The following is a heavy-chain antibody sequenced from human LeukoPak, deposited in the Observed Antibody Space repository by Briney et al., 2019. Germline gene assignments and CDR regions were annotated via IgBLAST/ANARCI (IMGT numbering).Heavy chain of an antibody. CDR3: ARDTPETSHYDFSDY. V-gene: IGHV3-7*01. J-gene: IGHJ4*02. CDR1: GFTFSSYW. D-gene: IGHD3-3*01. Sequence: PGGSLRLSCAASGFTFSSYWMSWVRQAPGKGLEWVANIKQDGSEKYYVDSVKGRFTISRDNAKNSLYLQMNSLRAEDTAVYYCARDTPETSHYDFSDYWGQGTLVTVSS. CDR2: IKQDGSEK.